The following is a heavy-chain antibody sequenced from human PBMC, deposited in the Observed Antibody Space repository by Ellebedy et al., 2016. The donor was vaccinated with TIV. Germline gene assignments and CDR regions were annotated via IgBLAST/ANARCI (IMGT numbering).Heavy chain of an antibody. CDR2: ITSSGDLT. CDR3: ARDLDGDPNCYFDF. Sequence: GGSLRLSCAASGFAFSSFGMSWVRQAPGKGLEWVSLITSSGDLTFYAESVKVRFTISRDNSKNTLYLQMGSLRPEDLAVYYCARDLDGDPNCYFDFWGRGTLVTVSS. V-gene: IGHV3-23*01. D-gene: IGHD4-17*01. J-gene: IGHJ2*01. CDR1: GFAFSSFG.